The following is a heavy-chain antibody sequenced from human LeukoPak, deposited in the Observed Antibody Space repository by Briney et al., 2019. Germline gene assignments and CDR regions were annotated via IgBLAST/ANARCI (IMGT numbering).Heavy chain of an antibody. D-gene: IGHD3-16*01. Sequence: GGSLRLSCSASGFTFSTYWMSWVRQAPGKGLEWVANMKRDGSEIYYVDSVRGRFTISRDNARNSLYLQMNSLRAEDTAVYYCAXLXXXXXLXXFDSWGQGTLVTVSS. CDR3: AXLXXXXXLXXFDS. CDR1: GFTFSTYW. V-gene: IGHV3-7*01. J-gene: IGHJ4*02. CDR2: MKRDGSEI.